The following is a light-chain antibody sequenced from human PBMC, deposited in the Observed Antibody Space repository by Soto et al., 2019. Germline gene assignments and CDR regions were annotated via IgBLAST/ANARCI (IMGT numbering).Light chain of an antibody. J-gene: IGKJ2*01. V-gene: IGKV3-20*01. CDR3: QQFGSSIPHT. CDR2: GAS. CDR1: QVIGSRY. Sequence: EIVMTQSPGTLSLSPGERATISCRASQVIGSRYLAWYHQTSGQAPRLLIYGASSRATGIPDRFSGSGSGTDFTLTISRLEPEDFGVDDCQQFGSSIPHTFGQGTKLEIK.